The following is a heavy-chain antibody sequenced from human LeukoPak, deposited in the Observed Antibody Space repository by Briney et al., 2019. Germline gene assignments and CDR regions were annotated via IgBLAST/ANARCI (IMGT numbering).Heavy chain of an antibody. Sequence: GGSLRLSCAASGFTFSSYSMNWVRQAPGKGLELVSSISSSSSYIYYADSVKGRFTISRDNAKNSLYLQMNSLRAEDTAVYYCARDRAARYSGSYSYWGQGTLVTVSS. J-gene: IGHJ4*02. V-gene: IGHV3-21*01. CDR3: ARDRAARYSGSYSY. CDR1: GFTFSSYS. D-gene: IGHD1-26*01. CDR2: ISSSSSYI.